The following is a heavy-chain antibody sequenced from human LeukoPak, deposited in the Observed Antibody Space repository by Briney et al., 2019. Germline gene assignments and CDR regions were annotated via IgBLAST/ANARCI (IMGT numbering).Heavy chain of an antibody. CDR3: ARDPTRGYSGYDSLPRGRLDY. CDR1: GFTFSSYA. V-gene: IGHV3-30-3*01. D-gene: IGHD5-12*01. J-gene: IGHJ4*02. CDR2: ISYDGSNK. Sequence: GGSLRLSCAASGFTFSSYAMHWVRQAPGKGLEWVAVISYDGSNKYYADSMKGRFTISRNNSKNTLYLQMNSLRAEATAVYSGARDPTRGYSGYDSLPRGRLDYWGQGTLVTVSS.